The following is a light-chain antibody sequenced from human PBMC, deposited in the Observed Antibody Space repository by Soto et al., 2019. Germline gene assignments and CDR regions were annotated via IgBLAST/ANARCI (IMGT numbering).Light chain of an antibody. CDR2: DAS. CDR1: QSISSW. V-gene: IGKV1-5*01. CDR3: QQYNTYST. J-gene: IGKJ5*01. Sequence: DIHMTQSPSTLSASVGDRFTITCRASQSISSWFAWYQQKPRKAPKILIYDASSLKSGVPARLSGSGSGTEFTLTISSLQPDDFATYYCQQYNTYSTFGQGTRLEIK.